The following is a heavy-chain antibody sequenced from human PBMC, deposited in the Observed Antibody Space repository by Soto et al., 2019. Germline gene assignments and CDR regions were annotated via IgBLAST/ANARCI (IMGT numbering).Heavy chain of an antibody. CDR1: GGSIGSYH. Sequence: SETLSLTCTVSGGSIGSYHWSWVRQPPGKGLEWIASVYYTGTTNYNPSLGSRVTISIDAPGNRFSMEITSVTAADTAIYHCARDTVLTGMFDFWGQGTLVTVSS. V-gene: IGHV4-59*01. D-gene: IGHD4-17*01. CDR2: VYYTGTT. CDR3: ARDTVLTGMFDF. J-gene: IGHJ4*02.